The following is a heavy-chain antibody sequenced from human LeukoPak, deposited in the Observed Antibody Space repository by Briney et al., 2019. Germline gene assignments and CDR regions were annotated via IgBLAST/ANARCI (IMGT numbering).Heavy chain of an antibody. CDR1: GGSINSYY. V-gene: IGHV4-4*07. CDR3: ARGGKATVVTM. CDR2: MHSSGST. Sequence: SETLSLTCTVSGGSINSYYWSWIRQPAGKGLEWIGRMHSSGSTNYNPSLKSRVSMSVDTSKNQFSLKLTSVTAADTAVYYCARGGKATVVTMWGQGVLVTVSS. D-gene: IGHD4-23*01. J-gene: IGHJ4*02.